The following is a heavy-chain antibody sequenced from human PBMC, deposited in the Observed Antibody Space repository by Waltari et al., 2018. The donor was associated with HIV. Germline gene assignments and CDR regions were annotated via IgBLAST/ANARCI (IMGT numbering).Heavy chain of an antibody. CDR3: VRQPLRHDL. Sequence: EVKLVESGGGAVQTGGSLRLSCEGAGFTFSSPDLDWVRQPPGKGLEWVAQISYDAREKFHGDSVRGRFVVSRDNARNSIFLQMNNLRDDDTGVYFCVRQPLRHDL. J-gene: IGHJ2*01. CDR2: ISYDAREK. V-gene: IGHV3-7*01. CDR1: GFTFSSPD.